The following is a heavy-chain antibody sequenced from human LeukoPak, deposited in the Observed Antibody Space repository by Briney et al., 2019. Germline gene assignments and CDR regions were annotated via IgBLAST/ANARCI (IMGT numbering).Heavy chain of an antibody. CDR2: ITSTSSNI. J-gene: IGHJ4*02. CDR1: GFTFSTYS. CDR3: ARDSNWSFDY. D-gene: IGHD7-27*01. V-gene: IGHV3-48*02. Sequence: GRSLKLSCAASGFTFSTYSLNWVRQAPGKGLEWVSYITSTSSNIYYADSVKGRFTVSRDNAKNSLYLQMDSLRDEDTAVYYCARDSNWSFDYWGQGTLVTVSS.